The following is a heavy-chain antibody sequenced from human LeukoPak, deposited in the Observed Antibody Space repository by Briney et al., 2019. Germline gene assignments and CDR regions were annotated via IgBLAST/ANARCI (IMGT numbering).Heavy chain of an antibody. D-gene: IGHD2-15*01. CDR2: ISGSGGST. J-gene: IGHJ6*02. V-gene: IGHV3-23*01. Sequence: PGGSLRLSCAASGFTFSDYYMSWVRQAPGKGLEWVSAISGSGGSTYYADSVKGRFTISRDNSKNTLYLQMNSLRAEDTAVYYCAKDGVVVVAATHSPAPSYYYYGMDVWGQGTTVTVSS. CDR1: GFTFSDYY. CDR3: AKDGVVVVAATHSPAPSYYYYGMDV.